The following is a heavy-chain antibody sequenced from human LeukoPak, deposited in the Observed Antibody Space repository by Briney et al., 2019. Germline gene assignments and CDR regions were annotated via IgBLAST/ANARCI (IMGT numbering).Heavy chain of an antibody. J-gene: IGHJ6*03. CDR2: ISAYNGNT. CDR1: GYTFTSYG. V-gene: IGHV1-18*01. CDR3: ASKTHKWDIVVVPAAPYYYYYYMDV. D-gene: IGHD2-2*01. Sequence: ASVKVSCKASGYTFTSYGISWVRQAPGQGLEWMGWISAYNGNTNYAQKLQGRVTMTTDTSTSTAYMELSSLRSEDTAVYYCASKTHKWDIVVVPAAPYYYYYYMDVWGKGTTVTVSS.